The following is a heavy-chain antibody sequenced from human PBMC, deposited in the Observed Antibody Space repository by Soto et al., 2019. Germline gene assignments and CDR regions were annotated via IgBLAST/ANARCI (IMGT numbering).Heavy chain of an antibody. CDR1: GFDFSNYG. J-gene: IGHJ4*02. V-gene: IGHV3-23*01. CDR2: ISGTAHAS. CDR3: VKDAPQPFSD. Sequence: EVQLLESGGGLVQPGGSLRLSCAASGFDFSNYGISWVRQAPGKGLEWVSAISGTAHASYYAASVKGRFTISRDNSKNTLYLHMNSLRVEDTAVYFCVKDAPQPFSDWGQGTLVTVSS. D-gene: IGHD3-3*02.